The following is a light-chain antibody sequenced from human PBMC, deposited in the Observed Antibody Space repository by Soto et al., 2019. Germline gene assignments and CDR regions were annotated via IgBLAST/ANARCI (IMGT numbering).Light chain of an antibody. V-gene: IGKV1-5*03. CDR3: QQYNSYRA. J-gene: IGKJ1*01. CDR2: KAS. CDR1: QSIDTW. Sequence: DIQMTQSPSTLSASVGDRVTITCRASQSIDTWLAWHQQKPGQAPKLLISKASSLESGVPSRFSGSGSGTEFTLTISVLQPDASATYYCQQYNSYRAFVQGTKVEI.